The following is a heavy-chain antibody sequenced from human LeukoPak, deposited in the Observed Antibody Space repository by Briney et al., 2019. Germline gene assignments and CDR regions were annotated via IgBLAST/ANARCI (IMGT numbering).Heavy chain of an antibody. J-gene: IGHJ4*02. V-gene: IGHV1-69-2*01. Sequence: ASVKVSCKVSEYSFTDYYIHWVRQAPGKGLEWVELVDPEDDKTMYAEHFQGRITITADTSTDTAHMDLSSLRSEDTAVYYCATVTRYAFGPKFDYWGQGTLVTVSS. CDR2: VDPEDDKT. CDR1: EYSFTDYY. D-gene: IGHD3-16*02. CDR3: ATVTRYAFGPKFDY.